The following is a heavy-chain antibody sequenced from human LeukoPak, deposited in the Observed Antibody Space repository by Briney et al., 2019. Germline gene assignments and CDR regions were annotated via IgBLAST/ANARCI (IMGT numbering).Heavy chain of an antibody. CDR2: ISPNSGVT. Sequence: ASVKVSCKASGYKFTAYYIHWVRQAPGQGPEWMGWISPNSGVTNYAQRFQGRVTMAWDTSISTAYMELRRLTSDDTAVYYCARDRVDNWDRSGYYPDAFDMWGQGAMVTVS. CDR1: GYKFTAYY. V-gene: IGHV1-2*02. D-gene: IGHD3-22*01. J-gene: IGHJ3*02. CDR3: ARDRVDNWDRSGYYPDAFDM.